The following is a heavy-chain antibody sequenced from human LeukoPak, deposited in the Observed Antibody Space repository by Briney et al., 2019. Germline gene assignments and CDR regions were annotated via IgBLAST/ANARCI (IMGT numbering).Heavy chain of an antibody. CDR3: AREYSSSSGKALDY. CDR2: IYTSGST. D-gene: IGHD6-6*01. CDR1: SGSLGSYY. J-gene: IGHJ4*02. V-gene: IGHV4-4*07. Sequence: SETLSLTCTVSSGSLGSYYWNWLRQPAGKGLEWIGHIYTSGSTNHSPSPKSRVAMSVDASKNQFSLKLSSVTAADTAFYYCAREYSSSSGKALDYWGQGTLVTVSS.